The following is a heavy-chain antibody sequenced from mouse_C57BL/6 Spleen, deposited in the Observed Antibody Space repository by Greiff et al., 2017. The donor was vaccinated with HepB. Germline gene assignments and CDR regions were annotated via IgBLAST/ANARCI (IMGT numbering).Heavy chain of an antibody. V-gene: IGHV14-3*01. CDR3: ANPYYGSSYGFAY. D-gene: IGHD1-1*01. J-gene: IGHJ3*01. Sequence: VQLKQSVAELVRPGASVKLSCTASGFNIKNTYMHWVKQRPEQGLEWIGRIDPANGNTKYAPKFQGKATITADTSSNTAYLQLSSLTSEDTAIYYCANPYYGSSYGFAYWGQGTLVTVSA. CDR2: IDPANGNT. CDR1: GFNIKNTY.